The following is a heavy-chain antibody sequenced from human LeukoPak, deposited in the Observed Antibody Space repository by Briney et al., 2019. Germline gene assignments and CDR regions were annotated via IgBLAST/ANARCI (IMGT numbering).Heavy chain of an antibody. CDR3: ARSLEDYYYYGMDV. CDR1: GFTFSSYG. CDR2: IWYDGSNK. J-gene: IGHJ6*04. D-gene: IGHD3-3*01. Sequence: PGGSLRLSCAASGFTFSSYGMPWVRQAPGKGLEWVAVIWYDGSNKYYADSVKGRFTISRDNSKNTLYLQMNSLRAEDTAVYYCARSLEDYYYYGMDVWGKGTTVTVSS. V-gene: IGHV3-33*01.